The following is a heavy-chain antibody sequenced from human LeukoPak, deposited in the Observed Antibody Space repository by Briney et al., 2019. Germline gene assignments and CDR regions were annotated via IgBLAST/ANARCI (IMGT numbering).Heavy chain of an antibody. J-gene: IGHJ4*02. CDR3: AGARRCLRWPLCYFDY. Sequence: GASVKVSCKASGGTFSSYAISWVRQAPGQGLEWMGGIIPIFGTANYAQKFLGRVTITADESTSTAYMELSSLRSEDTAVYYCAGARRCLRWPLCYFDYWGQGTLVTVSS. CDR2: IIPIFGTA. V-gene: IGHV1-69*13. CDR1: GGTFSSYA. D-gene: IGHD4-23*01.